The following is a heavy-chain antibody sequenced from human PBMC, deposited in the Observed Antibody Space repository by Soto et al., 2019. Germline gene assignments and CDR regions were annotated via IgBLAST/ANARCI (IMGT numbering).Heavy chain of an antibody. CDR2: IYPGDHET. CDR3: ARSPRSSPYFDY. V-gene: IGHV5-51*01. J-gene: IGHJ4*02. Sequence: GESLKISCQCSGYTFSNFWIGWVRQLPGKGLEWMGIIYPGDHETRYSPSFHGKVTISADKSINTAYLQWNSLEASDTAFHFCARSPRSSPYFDYWGQGALVTVSS. D-gene: IGHD6-13*01. CDR1: GYTFSNFW.